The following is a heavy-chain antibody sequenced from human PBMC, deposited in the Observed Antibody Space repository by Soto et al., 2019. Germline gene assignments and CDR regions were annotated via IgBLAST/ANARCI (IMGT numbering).Heavy chain of an antibody. CDR2: INPNSGGT. V-gene: IGHV1-2*04. CDR1: GYTFTGYY. D-gene: IGHD3-10*01. Sequence: ASVKVSCKASGYTFTGYYMHWVRQAPGQGLEWMGWINPNSGGTNYAQKFQGWVTMTRDTSISTAYMELSRLRSDDTAVYYCARDQPHYYGSGSYYYYYGMDVWGQGTTVTVSS. J-gene: IGHJ6*02. CDR3: ARDQPHYYGSGSYYYYYGMDV.